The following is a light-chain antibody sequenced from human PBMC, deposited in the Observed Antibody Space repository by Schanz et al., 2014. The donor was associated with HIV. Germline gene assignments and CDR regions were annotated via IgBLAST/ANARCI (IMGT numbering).Light chain of an antibody. CDR3: QQYNNWPPWT. V-gene: IGKV3-15*01. J-gene: IGKJ1*01. CDR1: QSVSSSY. CDR2: GAS. Sequence: EIVLTQSPGSLSLSPGERATLSCRASQSVSSSYLAWYQQKPGQAPRLLMYGASTRATGIPAKFSGSGSGTEFTLTISGLQSDDFALYYCQQYNNWPPWTFGQGTKVEIK.